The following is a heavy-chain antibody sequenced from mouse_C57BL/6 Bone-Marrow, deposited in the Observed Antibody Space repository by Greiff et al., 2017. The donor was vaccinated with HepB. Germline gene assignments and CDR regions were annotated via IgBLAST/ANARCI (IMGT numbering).Heavy chain of an antibody. CDR3: ARQKNAMDD. Sequence: EVQLKESGGDLVKPGGSLKLSCAASGFTFSSYGMSWVRQTPDKRLEWVATISSGGSYTYYPDSVKGRFTISRDNAKNTLYLQMSSLKSEDTAMYYCARQKNAMDDWGQGTTGTDAS. CDR2: ISSGGSYT. J-gene: IGHJ4*01. V-gene: IGHV5-6*01. CDR1: GFTFSSYG.